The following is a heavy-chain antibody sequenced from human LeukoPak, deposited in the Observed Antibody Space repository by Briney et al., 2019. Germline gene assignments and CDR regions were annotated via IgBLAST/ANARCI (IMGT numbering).Heavy chain of an antibody. D-gene: IGHD4-17*01. CDR1: GFTFSSSA. Sequence: GGSLRLSCAASGFTFSSSAMSWVRQAPGKGLEWVSSITNSGDRTYYADAVKGRFTISRDNSKNTLYLQMNSLRDEDTAVYFCARATTTRTRFDYWGQGTLVTVSS. CDR2: ITNSGDRT. V-gene: IGHV3-23*01. CDR3: ARATTTRTRFDY. J-gene: IGHJ4*02.